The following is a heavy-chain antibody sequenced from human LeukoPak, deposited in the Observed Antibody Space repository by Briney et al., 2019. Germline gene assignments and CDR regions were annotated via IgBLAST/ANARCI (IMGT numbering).Heavy chain of an antibody. CDR1: GGSISSSNW. Sequence: SETLSLTCAVSGGSISSSNWWSWVRQPPGKGLEWIGEIYHSGSTNYNPSLKSRVTISVDKSKNQFSLKLSSVTAADTAVYYCARAVPAAADYYYGMDVWGQGTTVTVSS. D-gene: IGHD2-2*01. V-gene: IGHV4-4*02. CDR2: IYHSGST. CDR3: ARAVPAAADYYYGMDV. J-gene: IGHJ6*02.